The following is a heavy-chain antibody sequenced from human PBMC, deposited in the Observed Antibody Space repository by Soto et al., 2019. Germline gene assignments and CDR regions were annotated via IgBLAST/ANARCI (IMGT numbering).Heavy chain of an antibody. J-gene: IGHJ5*02. CDR3: ARPIQYYFDTSAQSAWFDP. D-gene: IGHD3-22*01. CDR2: IIPIFSTP. CDR1: GGTFGSYA. V-gene: IGHV1-69*12. Sequence: QVQLVQSGAEVKKPGSSVKVSGKTSGGTFGSYAISWVRQAPGQGLEWMGGIIPIFSTPNYAQKFQGRVTITGDESTSTAYMELSSLRSEDTDVYYCARPIQYYFDTSAQSAWFDPWGQGTLVTVSS.